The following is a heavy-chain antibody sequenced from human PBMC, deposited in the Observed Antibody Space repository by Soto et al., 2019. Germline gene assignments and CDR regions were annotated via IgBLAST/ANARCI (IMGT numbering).Heavy chain of an antibody. CDR3: AKYLRAYTLPTDNSFDY. CDR2: VTASGDIT. CDR1: GFTFTDYA. Sequence: EVQLLVSGGGLVQPGGSLRLSCAASGFTFTDYAISWVRQAPGKGLEWVSSVTASGDITYYADSMKGRFTISRDNSKRTLHLQMNSLRADDTALYYCAKYLRAYTLPTDNSFDYWGQGTLVTVSS. D-gene: IGHD3-16*01. J-gene: IGHJ4*02. V-gene: IGHV3-23*01.